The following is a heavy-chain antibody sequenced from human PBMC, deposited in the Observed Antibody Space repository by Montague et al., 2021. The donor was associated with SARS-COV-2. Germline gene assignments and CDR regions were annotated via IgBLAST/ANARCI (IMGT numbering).Heavy chain of an antibody. V-gene: IGHV4-31*03. D-gene: IGHD3-22*01. CDR1: GGSISSGGYY. CDR2: IYYSGST. Sequence: TLSLTCTVSGGSISSGGYYWSWIRQPPGKGLEWIGYIYYSGSTSYNPSLKSRETISVDTSKNQSSLKLSSVPAADTAVYYCARVRMTMIIVVTYFDYWGQGTLVTVSS. J-gene: IGHJ4*02. CDR3: ARVRMTMIIVVTYFDY.